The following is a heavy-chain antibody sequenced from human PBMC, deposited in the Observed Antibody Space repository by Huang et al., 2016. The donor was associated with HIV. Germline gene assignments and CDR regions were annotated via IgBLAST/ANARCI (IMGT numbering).Heavy chain of an antibody. J-gene: IGHJ4*02. CDR1: GFSLNPSGLG. CDR2: IYWDDDK. CDR3: AHIGDIFAAYSPEYFDY. D-gene: IGHD2-15*01. V-gene: IGHV2-5*02. Sequence: QITLKESGPTLVKPTQTLTLACTFSGFSLNPSGLGVARIRQPPGKALEWLALIYWDDDKRYRPSLKSRLTISKDPSNNQVVLTMTNMDPVDTASYFCAHIGDIFAAYSPEYFDYWGQGALVTVSS.